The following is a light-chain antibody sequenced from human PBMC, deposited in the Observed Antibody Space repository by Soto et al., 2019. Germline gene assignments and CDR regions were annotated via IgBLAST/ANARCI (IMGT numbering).Light chain of an antibody. CDR2: DDS. Sequence: VVTQPPSVSVAPGQTARITGGRNNIGTNSVHWYQQKPGQAPVLVVYDDSDRPSGIPERFSGSNSGNTATLTISGVEAGDEADYYCQVWDSSSDHPVVFGGGTNLTVL. CDR3: QVWDSSSDHPVV. V-gene: IGLV3-21*02. CDR1: NIGTNS. J-gene: IGLJ2*01.